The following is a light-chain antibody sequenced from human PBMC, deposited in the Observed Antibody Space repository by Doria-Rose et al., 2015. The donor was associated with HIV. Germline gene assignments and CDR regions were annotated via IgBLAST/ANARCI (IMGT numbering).Light chain of an antibody. CDR1: QSLLHTSKNY. CDR3: QQYYDTPS. V-gene: IGKV4-1*01. Sequence: DIRVTQSPESLGMSLGERATLNCKSNQSLLHTSKNYLAWYQQRPGQPPKLLIYWASTRQSGVPARFSGSGSGTDFTPTISSLEAEDVAVYYCQQYYDTPSFGPGTTVDIK. CDR2: WAS. J-gene: IGKJ3*01.